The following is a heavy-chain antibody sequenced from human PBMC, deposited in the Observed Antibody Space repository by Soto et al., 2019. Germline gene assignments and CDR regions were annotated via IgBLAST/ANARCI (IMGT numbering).Heavy chain of an antibody. CDR3: ARDLAVGLVDY. V-gene: IGHV1-18*01. D-gene: IGHD6-19*01. CDR1: GYTFTSYG. CDR2: ISAYNGNT. J-gene: IGHJ4*02. Sequence: QVQLVQSGAEVKKPGASVKVSCKASGYTFTSYGISWVRQAPGQGLEWMGWISAYNGNTKYAQKLQGRVTMTTDTSTSTAYMWVRRLRSDDTAVYYYARDLAVGLVDYWGQGTLVTVSS.